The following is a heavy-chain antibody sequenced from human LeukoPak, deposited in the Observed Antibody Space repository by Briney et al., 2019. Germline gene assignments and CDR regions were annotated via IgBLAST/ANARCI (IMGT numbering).Heavy chain of an antibody. D-gene: IGHD2-8*01. CDR1: GGTFSSYA. J-gene: IGHJ4*02. CDR2: IIPIFGTA. V-gene: IGHV1-69*05. CDR3: AKLPDCTNGVCLYYFDY. Sequence: ASVKVSCKASGGTFSSYAISWVRQAPGQGLEWMGGIIPIFGTANYAQKFQGRVTITTDESTSTAYMELSSLRSEDTAVYYCAKLPDCTNGVCLYYFDYWGQGTLVTVSS.